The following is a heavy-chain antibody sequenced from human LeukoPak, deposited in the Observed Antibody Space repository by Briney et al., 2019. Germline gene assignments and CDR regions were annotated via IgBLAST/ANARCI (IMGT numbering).Heavy chain of an antibody. J-gene: IGHJ3*02. V-gene: IGHV3-53*01. CDR3: ARAKVTMVRGVIVDAFDI. CDR2: IYSGGST. Sequence: GGSLRLSCAASGFTVSSNYMGRVRQAPGKGLEWVSVIYSGGSTYYADSVKGRFTISRDNSKNTLYLQMNSLRAEDTAVYYCARAKVTMVRGVIVDAFDIWGQGTMVTVSS. D-gene: IGHD3-10*01. CDR1: GFTVSSNY.